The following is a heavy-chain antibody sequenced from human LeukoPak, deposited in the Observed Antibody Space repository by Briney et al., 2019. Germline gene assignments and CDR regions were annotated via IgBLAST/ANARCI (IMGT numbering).Heavy chain of an antibody. CDR1: GFTFSSCS. J-gene: IGHJ6*04. Sequence: GGSLRLSYAASGFTFSSCSMNWVRQAPGKGLEWVSSISSSSSYIYYADSVKGRFTISRDNAKNSLYLQMNSLRAEDTAVYYCARDRGEYSGYDWDYYYYGMDVWGKGTTVTVSS. D-gene: IGHD5-12*01. CDR2: ISSSSSYI. V-gene: IGHV3-21*01. CDR3: ARDRGEYSGYDWDYYYYGMDV.